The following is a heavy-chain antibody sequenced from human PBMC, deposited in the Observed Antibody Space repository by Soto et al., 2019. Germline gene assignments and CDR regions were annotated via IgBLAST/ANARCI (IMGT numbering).Heavy chain of an antibody. V-gene: IGHV4-39*01. Sequence: SETLSLTCTVSGGSISSSSYYWGWIRQPPGKGLEWIGSIYYSGSTYYNPSLKSRVTISVDTSKNQFSLKLSSVTAADTAVYYCGLMVHAIRNWFDPWGQGTLVTVSS. J-gene: IGHJ5*02. CDR3: GLMVHAIRNWFDP. D-gene: IGHD2-8*01. CDR2: IYYSGST. CDR1: GGSISSSSYY.